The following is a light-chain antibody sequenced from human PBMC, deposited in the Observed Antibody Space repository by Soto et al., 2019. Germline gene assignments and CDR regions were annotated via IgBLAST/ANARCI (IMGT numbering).Light chain of an antibody. CDR2: EDN. CDR1: SGSIASNY. V-gene: IGLV6-57*01. Sequence: NFMLTQPHSVSESPGKTVIISCTRSSGSIASNYVQWYQQRPGSSPTTVIYEDNQRPSACPDRFSGSIDSSSNSASLTISGLAAEDEDDYFCHSYDATNQVFGGGTKVTVL. J-gene: IGLJ3*02. CDR3: HSYDATNQV.